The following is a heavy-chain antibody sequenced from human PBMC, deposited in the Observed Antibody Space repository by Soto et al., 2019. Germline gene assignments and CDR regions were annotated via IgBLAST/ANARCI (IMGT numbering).Heavy chain of an antibody. Sequence: GGSLRLSCAASGFTFSGYSVNWVRQAPGKGLEWVSYISSGSKTIYYAESVKGRFTVSRDNARNSQYLQMNSLRDEDTAVYYCVREDILGVRSFDYWGQGTLVTVS. CDR2: ISSGSKTI. V-gene: IGHV3-48*02. J-gene: IGHJ4*02. CDR3: VREDILGVRSFDY. D-gene: IGHD3-9*01. CDR1: GFTFSGYS.